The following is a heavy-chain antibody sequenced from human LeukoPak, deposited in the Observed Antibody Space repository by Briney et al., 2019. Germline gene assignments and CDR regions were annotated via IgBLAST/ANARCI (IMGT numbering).Heavy chain of an antibody. Sequence: GGSLILSCAASGFTFSTYAMSWVRQAPGKGLEWVSAIGGSGGSTYCADSVKGRFTISRDNTKNTLYLQMNSLRAEDTAVYYCAKTVVRYWYFDLWGRGTLVTVSS. CDR2: IGGSGGST. J-gene: IGHJ2*01. CDR1: GFTFSTYA. D-gene: IGHD2-15*01. CDR3: AKTVVRYWYFDL. V-gene: IGHV3-23*01.